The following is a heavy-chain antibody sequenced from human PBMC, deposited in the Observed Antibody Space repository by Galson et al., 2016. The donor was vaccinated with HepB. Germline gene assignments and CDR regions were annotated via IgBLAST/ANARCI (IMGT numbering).Heavy chain of an antibody. CDR1: GYTFTRYY. CDR3: ARSYYMSTEGYRPFDA. J-gene: IGHJ4*02. CDR2: IIPIFGKR. Sequence: SVKVSCKASGYTFTRYYIHWVRQAPGQGLEWIGGIIPIFGKRNYAQNFQGRVTITADESTNTASMELISLRSEDTAVHFCARSYYMSTEGYRPFDAWSQGTLVTVSP. V-gene: IGHV1-69*13. D-gene: IGHD5-18*01.